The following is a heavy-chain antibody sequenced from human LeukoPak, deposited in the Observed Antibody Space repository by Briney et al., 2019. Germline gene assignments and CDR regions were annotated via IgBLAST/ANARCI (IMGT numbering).Heavy chain of an antibody. CDR3: AKDAMAGTGTFDY. D-gene: IGHD6-19*01. Sequence: GGSLRLSCVASGFNFNNYAMSWVRQAPGKGLEWVSSISTTGGNTYCAHSVKGRFTISRDKSENTMFLQMNGLRAEDTAVYYCAKDAMAGTGTFDYWGQGTLVTVSS. V-gene: IGHV3-23*01. J-gene: IGHJ4*02. CDR1: GFNFNNYA. CDR2: ISTTGGNT.